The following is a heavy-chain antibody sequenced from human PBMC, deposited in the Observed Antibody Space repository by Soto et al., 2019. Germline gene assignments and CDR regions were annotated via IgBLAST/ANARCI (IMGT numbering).Heavy chain of an antibody. Sequence: PGGSLRLSCAASGFTLRSYAMTWVRQAPGKGLEWVAVISYDGSNKYYADSVKGRFTISRDNSKNTLYLQMNSLRAEDTAVYYCAKGSTAMTYFDYWGQGTLVTVSS. V-gene: IGHV3-30*18. J-gene: IGHJ4*02. D-gene: IGHD5-18*01. CDR3: AKGSTAMTYFDY. CDR1: GFTLRSYA. CDR2: ISYDGSNK.